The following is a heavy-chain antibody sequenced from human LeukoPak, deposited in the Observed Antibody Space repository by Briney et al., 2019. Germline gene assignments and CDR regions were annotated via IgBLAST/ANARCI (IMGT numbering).Heavy chain of an antibody. CDR2: INPNSGGT. J-gene: IGHJ5*02. V-gene: IGHV1-2*02. CDR1: GYTFTGYY. D-gene: IGHD2-2*01. Sequence: ASVKVSCKASGYTFTGYYMHWVRQAPGQGLEWMGWINPNSGGTNYAQKFQGRVTMTRDTSISTAYMELSRLRSDDTAVYYCARVVVVVPAAIGWFDPWAREPWSPSPQ. CDR3: ARVVVVVPAAIGWFDP.